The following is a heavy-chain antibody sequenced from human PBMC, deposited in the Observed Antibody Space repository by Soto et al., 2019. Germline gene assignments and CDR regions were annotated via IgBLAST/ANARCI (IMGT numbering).Heavy chain of an antibody. CDR1: GDTFSSYY. CDR3: ARGITLVSFAPFDL. J-gene: IGHJ4*02. V-gene: IGHV1-69*13. CDR2: FSPTFGAP. Sequence: QVQLVQSGAEVKKPGSSVKFSCNRSGDTFSSYYFSWVRQVPGQGLEWMGGFSPTFGAPNYAQKFLDRVTITADQFTRTVYLEPSLLTPDDTAVYDSARGITLVSFAPFDLWGQVTLVTVSS. D-gene: IGHD3-16*01.